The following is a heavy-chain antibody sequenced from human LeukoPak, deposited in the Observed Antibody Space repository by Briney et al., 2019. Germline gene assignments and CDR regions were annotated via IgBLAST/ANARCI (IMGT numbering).Heavy chain of an antibody. CDR3: ARAIFGVVHYYYYYMDV. Sequence: PSETLSLTCTVSGGSISSSSYYWGWIRQPPGKGLEWIGSIYYSGSTYYNPSLKSRVTISVDTSKNQFSLKLSSVTAADTAVYYCARAIFGVVHYYYYYMDVWGKGTTVTVSS. CDR1: GGSISSSSYY. J-gene: IGHJ6*03. CDR2: IYYSGST. V-gene: IGHV4-39*07. D-gene: IGHD3-3*01.